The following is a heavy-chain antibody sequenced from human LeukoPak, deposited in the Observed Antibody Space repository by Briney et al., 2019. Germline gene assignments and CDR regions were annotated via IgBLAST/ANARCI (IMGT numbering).Heavy chain of an antibody. V-gene: IGHV7-4-1*02. Sequence: GASVKVSCKASGYTFTSYAMNWVRQAPGQGLEWMGWINTNTGNPTYAQGFTGRFVFSLDTSVSTAYLQISSLKAEDTAVYYCARDHNSRTTLSDYDYVWGSYRHDAFDIWGQGTMVTVSS. CDR2: INTNTGNP. CDR3: ARDHNSRTTLSDYDYVWGSYRHDAFDI. D-gene: IGHD3-16*02. J-gene: IGHJ3*02. CDR1: GYTFTSYA.